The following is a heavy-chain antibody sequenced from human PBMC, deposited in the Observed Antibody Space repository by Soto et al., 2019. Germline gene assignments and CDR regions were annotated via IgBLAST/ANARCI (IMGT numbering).Heavy chain of an antibody. D-gene: IGHD6-13*01. CDR3: ARPSSSWYGNWFDP. Sequence: SETLSLTCTVSGGSISSSSYYWGWIRQPPGKGLEWIGSIYYSGSTYYNPSLKSRVTISVDTSKNQFSLKLSSVTAADTAVYYCARPSSSWYGNWFDPWGQGTLVTSPQ. J-gene: IGHJ5*02. V-gene: IGHV4-39*01. CDR1: GGSISSSSYY. CDR2: IYYSGST.